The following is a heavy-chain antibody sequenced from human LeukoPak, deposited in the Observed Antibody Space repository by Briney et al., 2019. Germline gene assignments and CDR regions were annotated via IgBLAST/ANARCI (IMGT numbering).Heavy chain of an antibody. J-gene: IGHJ4*02. CDR2: IRGKASDGTT. CDR3: ARDMGTTETGDDY. Sequence: GGSLRLSCTTSGFTFADYRMNWVRQAPGKGLEWVGVIRGKASDGTTDYAASVKGRFTISRDDSKSIAYLQMSGLKIEDTGVYYCARDMGTTETGDDYWGQGTLVTVSS. V-gene: IGHV3-49*04. CDR1: GFTFADYR. D-gene: IGHD4-17*01.